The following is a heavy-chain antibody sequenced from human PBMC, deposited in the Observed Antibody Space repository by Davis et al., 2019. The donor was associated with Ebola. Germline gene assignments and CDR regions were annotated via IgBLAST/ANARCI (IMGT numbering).Heavy chain of an antibody. V-gene: IGHV5-51*01. CDR3: VIFGYFASGNHLPGDY. D-gene: IGHD3-3*01. CDR1: GYTFTDYW. CDR2: IWPGDSDT. J-gene: IGHJ4*02. Sequence: GESLKISCKGSGYTFTDYWIGWVRQKPGKGLEWMGVIWPGDSDTRYRSPFQGQVTFSVDKSNTTAYPQWSSLKASDTAMYYCVIFGYFASGNHLPGDYWGQGSLVTVSS.